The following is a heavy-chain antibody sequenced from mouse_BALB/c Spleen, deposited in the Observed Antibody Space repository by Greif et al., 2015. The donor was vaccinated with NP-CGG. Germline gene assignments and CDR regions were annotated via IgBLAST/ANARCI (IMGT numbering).Heavy chain of an antibody. V-gene: IGHV1S56*01. CDR1: GYTFTSYY. CDR3: ARDSEGFAY. CDR2: IYPGNVNT. J-gene: IGHJ3*01. Sequence: VQLQQSDPELVKPGASVRISCKASGYTFTSYYIHWVKQRPGQGLEWIGWIYPGNVNTNYNEKFKGKATLTADKSSSTAYMQLSSLTSEDSAVYFCARDSEGFAYWGQGTLVTVSA.